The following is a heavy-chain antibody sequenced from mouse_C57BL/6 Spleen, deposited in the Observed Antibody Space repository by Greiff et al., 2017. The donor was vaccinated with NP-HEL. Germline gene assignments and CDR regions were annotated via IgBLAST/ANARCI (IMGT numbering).Heavy chain of an antibody. CDR2: ISSGGSYT. V-gene: IGHV5-6*01. CDR1: GFTFSSYG. J-gene: IGHJ3*01. CDR3: ARHGGGSGPWFAY. Sequence: EVHLVESGGDLVKPGGSLKLSCAASGFTFSSYGMSWVRQTRDKRLEWVATISSGGSYTYYPDRVKGRCTNARDNAKNTRYLQRSSLKSEDLAMYYCARHGGGSGPWFAYWGPGTLVTVSA. D-gene: IGHD1-1*01.